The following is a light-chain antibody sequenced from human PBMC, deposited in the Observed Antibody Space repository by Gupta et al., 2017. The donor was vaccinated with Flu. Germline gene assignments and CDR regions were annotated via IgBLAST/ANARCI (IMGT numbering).Light chain of an antibody. CDR2: EVT. CDR1: TSDLGGYNY. J-gene: IGLJ2*01. V-gene: IGLV2-14*01. Sequence: QSALTQPASESGSPGQSITISCTGTTSDLGGYNYVSWYQHHPGTAPKLMIFEVTNRHSGVSNRFSGSKSGNTASLTISGLQAEEEADYYCSSYTTTNTLVVFGGGTKLTVL. CDR3: SSYTTTNTLVV.